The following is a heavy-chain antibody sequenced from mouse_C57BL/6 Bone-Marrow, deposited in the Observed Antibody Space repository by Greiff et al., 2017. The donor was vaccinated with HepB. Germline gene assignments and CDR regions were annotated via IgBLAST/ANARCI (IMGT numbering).Heavy chain of an antibody. CDR3: ARRRGYDRFAY. D-gene: IGHD2-2*01. J-gene: IGHJ3*01. Sequence: QVQLQQPGAELVKPGASVKLSCKASGYTFTSYWMHWVKQRPGQGLEWIGMIHPNSGSTNYNEKFKSKATLTVDKSSSTAYMQLSSLTSEDSAVYYCARRRGYDRFAYWGQGTLVTVSA. CDR1: GYTFTSYW. CDR2: IHPNSGST. V-gene: IGHV1-64*01.